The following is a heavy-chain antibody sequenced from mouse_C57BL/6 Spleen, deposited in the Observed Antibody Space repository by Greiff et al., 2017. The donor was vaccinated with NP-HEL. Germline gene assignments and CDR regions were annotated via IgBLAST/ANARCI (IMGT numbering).Heavy chain of an antibody. J-gene: IGHJ3*01. CDR3: ARPYDYTWFAY. CDR2: ISSGSSTI. D-gene: IGHD2-4*01. Sequence: DVMLVESGGGLVKPGGSLKLSCAASGFTFSDYGMHWVRQAPEKGLEWVAYISSGSSTIYYADTVKGRFTISRDNAKNTLFLQMTSLRYEDTAMYYCARPYDYTWFAYWGQGTLVTVSA. V-gene: IGHV5-17*01. CDR1: GFTFSDYG.